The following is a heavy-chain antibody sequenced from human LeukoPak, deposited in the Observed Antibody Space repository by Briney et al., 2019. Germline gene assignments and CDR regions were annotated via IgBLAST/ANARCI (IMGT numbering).Heavy chain of an antibody. CDR2: ISAYSGYT. V-gene: IGHV1-18*01. CDR3: ARDAVSTTTAGGIDY. D-gene: IGHD5/OR15-5a*01. J-gene: IGHJ4*02. Sequence: GASVKVSCKASGYTFTNYGISWVRQAPGQGLEWMGWISAYSGYTHYAQEIQGRVTVTTEASTSTAYMELRSLTSYDTAVYYCARDAVSTTTAGGIDYWGQGTLVTVSS. CDR1: GYTFTNYG.